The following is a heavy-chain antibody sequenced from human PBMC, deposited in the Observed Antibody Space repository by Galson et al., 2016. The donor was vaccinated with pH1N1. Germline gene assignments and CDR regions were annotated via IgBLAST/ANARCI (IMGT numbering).Heavy chain of an antibody. CDR3: VRAVGAVEAF. V-gene: IGHV3-74*01. D-gene: IGHD4/OR15-4a*01. CDR2: IHSDGSST. Sequence: SLRLSCAASGFTFSNYWMHWVRQAPGKGLVWVSRIHSDGSSTTYADSVKGRFTISRDNAKNSLYLQMNSLRAEDTAVYYCVRAVGAVEAFWGQGTLVTVSS. J-gene: IGHJ4*02. CDR1: GFTFSNYW.